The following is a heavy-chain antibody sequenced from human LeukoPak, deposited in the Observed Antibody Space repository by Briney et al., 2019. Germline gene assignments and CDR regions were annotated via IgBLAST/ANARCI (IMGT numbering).Heavy chain of an antibody. Sequence: PSETLSLTCTVSGGSISSSSYYWSWIRQPPGKGLEWIGYMYYSGSTNYNPSLKSRVTISVDTSKNQFSLKVRSVTAADTAVYYCARGGYYDPLDYWGQGILVTVSS. CDR2: MYYSGST. CDR3: ARGGYYDPLDY. D-gene: IGHD3-16*01. CDR1: GGSISSSSYY. V-gene: IGHV4-61*01. J-gene: IGHJ4*02.